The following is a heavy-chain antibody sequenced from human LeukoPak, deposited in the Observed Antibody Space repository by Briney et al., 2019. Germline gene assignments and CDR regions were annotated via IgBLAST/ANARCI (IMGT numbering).Heavy chain of an antibody. CDR2: ISSSSSYI. CDR3: ARSPASSSWYFDY. J-gene: IGHJ4*02. D-gene: IGHD6-13*01. Sequence: GGSLRLSCAASGFTFSSYSMNWVRQAPGKGLEWVSSISSSSSYIYYADSVKGRFTISRDNAKNSLYLQMNSLRAEDTAVYYCARSPASSSWYFDYWGQGTLVTVSS. V-gene: IGHV3-21*01. CDR1: GFTFSSYS.